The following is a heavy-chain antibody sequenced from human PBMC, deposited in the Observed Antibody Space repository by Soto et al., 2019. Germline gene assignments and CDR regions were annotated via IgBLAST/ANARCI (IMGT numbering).Heavy chain of an antibody. CDR3: ARAGGIAARPSHWFDP. D-gene: IGHD6-6*01. J-gene: IGHJ5*02. CDR2: IYHSGST. CDR1: GGSISSSNW. Sequence: PSETLSLTCAVSGGSISSSNWWSWVRQPPGKGLEWIGEIYHSGSTNYNPSLKSRVTISVDKSKNQFSLKLSSVTAADTAVYYCARAGGIAARPSHWFDPWGQGTLVTVSS. V-gene: IGHV4-4*02.